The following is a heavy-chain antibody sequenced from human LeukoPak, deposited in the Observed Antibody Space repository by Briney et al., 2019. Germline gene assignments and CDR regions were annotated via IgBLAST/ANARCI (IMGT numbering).Heavy chain of an antibody. CDR2: TYYRSKWYN. CDR1: GDSVSSNSAA. V-gene: IGHV6-1*01. CDR3: ARDSSIGDSTDSYNAFDI. J-gene: IGHJ3*02. Sequence: SQTLSLTCAISGDSVSSNSAAWNWIRQSPSRGLEWLGRTYYRSKWYNDYAVSVKSRITINPDTSKNQFSLQLNSVTPEDTAVYYCARDSSIGDSTDSYNAFDIWGQGTMVTVSS. D-gene: IGHD6-13*01.